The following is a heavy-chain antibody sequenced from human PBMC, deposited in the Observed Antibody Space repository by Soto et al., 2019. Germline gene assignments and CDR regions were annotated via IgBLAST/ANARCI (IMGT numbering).Heavy chain of an antibody. D-gene: IGHD6-19*01. V-gene: IGHV3-64*01. J-gene: IGHJ4*02. Sequence: GGSLRLSCAASGFTFSGYSMFWVRQAPGKGFDFVSAINTNGVNTFYAKSVKGRFTISRDNSKNTMYLQMGSLRAEDMAVYYCARGRVEDSSGWATYFDYWGQGTLVTVSS. CDR3: ARGRVEDSSGWATYFDY. CDR2: INTNGVNT. CDR1: GFTFSGYS.